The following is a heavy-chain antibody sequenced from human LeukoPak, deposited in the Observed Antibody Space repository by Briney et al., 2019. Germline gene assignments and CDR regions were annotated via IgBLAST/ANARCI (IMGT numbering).Heavy chain of an antibody. D-gene: IGHD3-10*01. CDR1: GGSFNGHY. CDR3: ARPRYGSGSLDS. CDR2: VNHSGST. J-gene: IGHJ4*02. Sequence: PSETLSLTCAVYGGSFNGHYWTWIRQPPGKGLEWIGEVNHSGSTTYNPSLNNRVTISVDTSKNQFSLKLTSVTAADTAVYYCARPRYGSGSLDSWGQGTLVTVSS. V-gene: IGHV4-34*01.